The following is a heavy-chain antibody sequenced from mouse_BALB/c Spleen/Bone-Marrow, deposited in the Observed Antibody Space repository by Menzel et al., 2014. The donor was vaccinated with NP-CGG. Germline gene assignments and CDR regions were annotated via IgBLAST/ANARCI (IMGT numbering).Heavy chain of an antibody. CDR2: ISNGGGST. CDR3: ARQGTLDY. Sequence: EVMLVESGGGLVQPGGSLKLSCATSGFTFRDYYMYWVRQTPEKRLEWVAYISNGGGSTYYPDTVKGRFTISRDNAKNTPYLQMSRLKSEDTAMYYCARQGTLDYWGQGTSVTVSS. CDR1: GFTFRDYY. V-gene: IGHV5-12*02. J-gene: IGHJ4*01.